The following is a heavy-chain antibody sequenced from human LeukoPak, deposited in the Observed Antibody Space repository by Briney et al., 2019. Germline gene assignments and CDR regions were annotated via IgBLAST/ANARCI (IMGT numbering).Heavy chain of an antibody. J-gene: IGHJ4*02. CDR2: IWYDGSNK. CDR1: GSTFSSYG. CDR3: ARSMRQTTIFGVAGFDY. D-gene: IGHD3-3*01. V-gene: IGHV3-33*01. Sequence: GRSLRLSCAASGSTFSSYGMHWVRQAPGKGLEWVAVIWYDGSNKYYADSVKGRFTISRDNSKNTLYLQMNSLRAEDTAVYYCARSMRQTTIFGVAGFDYWGQGTLVTVSS.